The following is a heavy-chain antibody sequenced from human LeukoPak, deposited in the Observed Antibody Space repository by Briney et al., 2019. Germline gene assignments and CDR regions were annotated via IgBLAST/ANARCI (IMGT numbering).Heavy chain of an antibody. V-gene: IGHV1-69*13. J-gene: IGHJ4*02. CDR1: GYTFTSYG. Sequence: ASVKVSCKASGYTFTSYGISWVRQAPGQGLEWMGGIIPIFGTANYAQKFQGRVTITADESTSTAYMELSSLRSEDTAVYYCARSSRSWSTFDNWGQGTLVTVSS. CDR3: ARSSRSWSTFDN. D-gene: IGHD2-2*01. CDR2: IIPIFGTA.